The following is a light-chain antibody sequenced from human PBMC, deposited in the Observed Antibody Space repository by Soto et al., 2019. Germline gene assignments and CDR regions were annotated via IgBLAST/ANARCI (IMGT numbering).Light chain of an antibody. CDR1: QSVGSY. CDR2: DAS. V-gene: IGKV3-11*01. CDR3: YQPSNWPGT. J-gene: IGKJ5*01. Sequence: EIVLTQSPATVSLSPGERATVSCRASQSVGSYLAWYQQRPGQAPRLLIYDASLRATGIPARFSGSGSGKDFTVNISRRGPADCANYYFYQPSNWPGTLGQGDTTGD.